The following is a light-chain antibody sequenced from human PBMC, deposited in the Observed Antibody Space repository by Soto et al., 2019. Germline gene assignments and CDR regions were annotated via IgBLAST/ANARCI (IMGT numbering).Light chain of an antibody. J-gene: IGKJ5*01. CDR2: GIS. CDR1: LHVDSNN. V-gene: IGKV3D-15*01. CDR3: QQHGQWPIT. Sequence: EIVRTQSPPSLSVSPLEGASLXCRPSLHVDSNNFAWCQQKTGQDPRILINGISKRATDITDRFSGSGCGTKFTLPTSSLQHEDFATYYCQQHGQWPITFGQGTRLEIK.